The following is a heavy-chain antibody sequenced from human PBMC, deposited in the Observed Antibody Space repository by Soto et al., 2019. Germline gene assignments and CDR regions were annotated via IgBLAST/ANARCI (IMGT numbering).Heavy chain of an antibody. CDR2: MNPINGAT. CDR3: GRGPSPRAPAGGTPYYYAMDV. D-gene: IGHD6-13*01. CDR1: GYDFTAYD. Sequence: ASVKVSCKASGYDFTAYDINWVRQASGQGLEWMGWMNPINGATGSARRFQGRASMTRNTATGTAYLELTSLRSDDSAVYYCGRGPSPRAPAGGTPYYYAMDVWGQGTTVTVSS. V-gene: IGHV1-8*02. J-gene: IGHJ6*02.